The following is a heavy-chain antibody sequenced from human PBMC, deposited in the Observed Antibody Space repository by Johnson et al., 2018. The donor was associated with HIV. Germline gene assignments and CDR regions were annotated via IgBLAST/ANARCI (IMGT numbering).Heavy chain of an antibody. J-gene: IGHJ3*02. CDR3: ARVGSSWGRDAFDI. V-gene: IGHV3-7*01. CDR2: IKGDGSGQ. CDR1: GFTFTNAW. Sequence: VQLVESGGGLLKPGGSLRLSCAASGFTFTNAWMSWVRQAPGKGLEWVATIKGDGSGQDYVDSVEGRFTISRDYAKNSLYLQMNSLRAEDTAVYYGARVGSSWGRDAFDIWGQGTMVTVSS. D-gene: IGHD6-13*01.